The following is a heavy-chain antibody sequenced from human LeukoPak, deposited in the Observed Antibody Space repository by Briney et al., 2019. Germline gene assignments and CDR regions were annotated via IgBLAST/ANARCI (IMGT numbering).Heavy chain of an antibody. CDR2: INHSGST. V-gene: IGHV4-34*01. Sequence: ASETLSLTCAVYGGSFSGYYWSWIRQPPGEGLEWIGEINHSGSTNYNPSLKSRVTISVDTSKNQFSLKLSSVTAADTAVYYCARGLALTYYYDSSGYGAPIYFDYWGQGTLVTVSS. J-gene: IGHJ4*02. CDR1: GGSFSGYY. CDR3: ARGLALTYYYDSSGYGAPIYFDY. D-gene: IGHD3-22*01.